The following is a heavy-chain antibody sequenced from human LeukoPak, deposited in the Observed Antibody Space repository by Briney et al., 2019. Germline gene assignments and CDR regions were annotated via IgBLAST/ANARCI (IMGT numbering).Heavy chain of an antibody. J-gene: IGHJ3*02. CDR2: ISSRSSYI. Sequence: GGSLRLSCAASGFTFSSYSMNWVRQAPGKGLEWVSSISSRSSYIYYADSVKGRFTISRDNANNSLYLQMNSLRAEDTAVYYCARDSSGYSYGLTFDAFDIWGQGTMVTVSS. CDR1: GFTFSSYS. D-gene: IGHD5-18*01. V-gene: IGHV3-21*01. CDR3: ARDSSGYSYGLTFDAFDI.